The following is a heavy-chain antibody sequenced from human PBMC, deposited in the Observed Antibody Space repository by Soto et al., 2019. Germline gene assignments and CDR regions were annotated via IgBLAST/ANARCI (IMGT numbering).Heavy chain of an antibody. V-gene: IGHV4-30-4*01. Sequence: QVQLQESGPGLVKPSQTLSLTCTVSGGSISTVDYWWSWIRQSPDMGLEWIGHIYDGGRTYNNPSLESRVTLSGHPSKSPLSLPVSSASAPDTAVYYCARGPSGDKVDSWGQGTLVTVSS. CDR3: ARGPSGDKVDS. J-gene: IGHJ4*02. D-gene: IGHD7-27*01. CDR1: GGSISTVDYW. CDR2: IYDGGRT.